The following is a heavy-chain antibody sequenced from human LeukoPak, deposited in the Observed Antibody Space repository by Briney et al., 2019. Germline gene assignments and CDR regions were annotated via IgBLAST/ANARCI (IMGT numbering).Heavy chain of an antibody. J-gene: IGHJ4*02. CDR2: ISWNSGSI. Sequence: GGSLRLSCAASGFTFDDYAMHWVRQAPGKGLEWVSGISWNSGSIGYADSVKGRFTISRDNAKNSLYLQMNSLRAEDTAVYYCARRSGPTDYWGQGTLVTVSS. D-gene: IGHD6-19*01. CDR3: ARRSGPTDY. CDR1: GFTFDDYA. V-gene: IGHV3-9*01.